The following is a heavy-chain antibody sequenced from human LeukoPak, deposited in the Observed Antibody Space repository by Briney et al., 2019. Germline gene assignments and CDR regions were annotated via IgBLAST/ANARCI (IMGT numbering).Heavy chain of an antibody. CDR2: ISGSGGST. V-gene: IGHV3-23*01. Sequence: GGSLRLSCAVSGITLSNYGMSWVRQAPGKGLEWVAGISGSGGSTNYADSVKGRFTISRDNAKNTLFLQMNSLRAEDTAVYFCAKRGVVIRAILVGFHKEAYYFDSWGQGALVTVSS. CDR3: AKRGVVIRAILVGFHKEAYYFDS. CDR1: GITLSNYG. D-gene: IGHD2-21*01. J-gene: IGHJ4*02.